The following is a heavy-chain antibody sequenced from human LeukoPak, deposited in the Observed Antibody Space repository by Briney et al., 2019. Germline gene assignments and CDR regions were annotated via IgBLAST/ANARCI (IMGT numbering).Heavy chain of an antibody. CDR3: AREGEYSSSLTYYYYYMDV. Sequence: SQTLSLTCAISGDSVSSNSAAWNWIRQSPSRGLEWLGRTYYRSKWYNDYAVSVKSRITINPDTSKNQFSLQLNSVTPEDTAVYYCAREGEYSSSLTYYYYYMDVWGKGTTVTVSS. J-gene: IGHJ6*03. D-gene: IGHD6-6*01. CDR1: GDSVSSNSAA. V-gene: IGHV6-1*01. CDR2: TYYRSKWYN.